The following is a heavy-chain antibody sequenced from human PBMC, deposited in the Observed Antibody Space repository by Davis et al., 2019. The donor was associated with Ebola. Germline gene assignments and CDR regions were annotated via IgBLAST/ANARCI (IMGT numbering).Heavy chain of an antibody. Sequence: GGSLRLSCAASEFTFSSYAMRWVRQAPGQGLEWISGISGSGDSTYYAESVKGRFIISRENSKNTLYLQMDSLRVEDTAVYYCAKDHDVSGSIYYYYGMDVWGQGITVNVSS. CDR3: AKDHDVSGSIYYYYGMDV. CDR1: EFTFSSYA. V-gene: IGHV3-23*01. D-gene: IGHD3-10*01. CDR2: ISGSGDST. J-gene: IGHJ6*02.